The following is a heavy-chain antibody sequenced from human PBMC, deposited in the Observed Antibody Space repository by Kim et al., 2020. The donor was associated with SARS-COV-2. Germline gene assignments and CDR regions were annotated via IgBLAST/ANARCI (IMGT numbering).Heavy chain of an antibody. CDR2: INAGNGNT. CDR3: AVGYCSGGSCYSDDAFDI. Sequence: ASLKVSCKASGYTFTSYAMHWVRQAPGQRLEWMGWINAGNGNTKYSQKFQGRVTITRDTSASTAYMELSSLRSEDTAVYYCAVGYCSGGSCYSDDAFDIWRQGTMVTVSS. D-gene: IGHD2-15*01. J-gene: IGHJ3*02. CDR1: GYTFTSYA. V-gene: IGHV1-3*01.